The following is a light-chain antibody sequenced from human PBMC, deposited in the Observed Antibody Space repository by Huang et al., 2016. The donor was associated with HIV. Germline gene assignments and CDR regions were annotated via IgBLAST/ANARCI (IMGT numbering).Light chain of an antibody. J-gene: IGKJ5*01. CDR3: QQYYSTSIT. V-gene: IGKV4-1*01. CDR2: WAS. Sequence: EIVMTQSTDSLSVSLGERATINCSSSPTILCSSNNNNYLVWYQQKPRQPTKVVSYWASTRESGVPYRFSGSGSGTDFTLTISSLQPEDVAVYYCQQYYSTSITFGQGTRVEIK. CDR1: PTILCSSNNNNY.